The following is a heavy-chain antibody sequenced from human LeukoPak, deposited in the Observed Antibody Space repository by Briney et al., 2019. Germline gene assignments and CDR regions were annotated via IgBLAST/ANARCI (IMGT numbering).Heavy chain of an antibody. V-gene: IGHV1-2*02. CDR1: GFTFTGYY. CDR2: INPNSGGT. J-gene: IGHJ5*02. CDR3: ARGAPNSPAFDP. Sequence: ASVKVSCKASGFTFTGYYMHWVRQAPGQGLEWMGWINPNSGGTNYAQKFQGRVTMTRDTSVSTAYMELRRLRSDDTAVYYCARGAPNSPAFDPWGQGTLVTVSS. D-gene: IGHD2-8*01.